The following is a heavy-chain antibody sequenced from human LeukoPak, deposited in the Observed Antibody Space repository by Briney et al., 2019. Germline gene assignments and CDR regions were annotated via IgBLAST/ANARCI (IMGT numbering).Heavy chain of an antibody. Sequence: GGSLRLSCAASGFTFSSYWMSWIRQAPGKGLEWVANIKEDGSEKYYVDSVKGRFTISRDNAKNSLYLQMNSLRAEDTAVYYCARDAAFGVVITHAFDIWGQGTMVTVSS. CDR2: IKEDGSEK. CDR3: ARDAAFGVVITHAFDI. D-gene: IGHD3-3*01. V-gene: IGHV3-7*01. CDR1: GFTFSSYW. J-gene: IGHJ3*02.